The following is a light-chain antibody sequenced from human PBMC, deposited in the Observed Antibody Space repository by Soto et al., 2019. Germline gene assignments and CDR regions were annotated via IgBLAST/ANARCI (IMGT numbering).Light chain of an antibody. CDR3: QQYGSSPWT. V-gene: IGKV3-20*01. CDR1: QSVSSSY. CDR2: GAS. Sequence: EIVLTQSPGTLSLSPGERATLSCRASQSVSSSYLAWYQQKPGQAPRLLIYGASSRPTGIPDRFSGSGSGTDFTLTISRLEPEEFAVYYCQQYGSSPWTFGQGTKVEIK. J-gene: IGKJ1*01.